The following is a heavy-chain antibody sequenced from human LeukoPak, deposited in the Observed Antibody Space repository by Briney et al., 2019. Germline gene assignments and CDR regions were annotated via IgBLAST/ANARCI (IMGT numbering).Heavy chain of an antibody. CDR2: IYYSGST. J-gene: IGHJ4*02. CDR3: ARNTLEMATNLFDY. V-gene: IGHV4-39*01. Sequence: SETLSLTCTVSGGSISSSSYYWGWIRQPPGKGLEWIGSIYYSGSTYYNPSLKSRVTISVDTPKNQFSLKLSSVIAADTAVYYCARNTLEMATNLFDYWGQGTLVTVPS. CDR1: GGSISSSSYY. D-gene: IGHD5-24*01.